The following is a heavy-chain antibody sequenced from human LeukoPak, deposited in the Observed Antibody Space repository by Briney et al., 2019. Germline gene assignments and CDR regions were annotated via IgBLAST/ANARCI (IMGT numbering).Heavy chain of an antibody. CDR3: GGMGISPPQYGMDV. CDR2: ISGSGGST. V-gene: IGHV3-23*01. CDR1: GFTFSSYA. Sequence: PGGSLRLSCAASGFTFSSYAMSWVRQAPGKGLEWVSAISGSGGSTYYADSVKGRFTISRDNSKNTLHLQMNSLRAEDTAVGWGGGMGISPPQYGMDVWGQGTTVTVSS. J-gene: IGHJ6*02. D-gene: IGHD3-16*01.